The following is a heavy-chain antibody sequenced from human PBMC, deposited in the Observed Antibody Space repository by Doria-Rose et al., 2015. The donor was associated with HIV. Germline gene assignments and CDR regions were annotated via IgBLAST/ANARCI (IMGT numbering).Heavy chain of an antibody. J-gene: IGHJ4*02. CDR3: ARIKSGRWYHKYYFDF. CDR1: GVSLSSPGMG. D-gene: IGHD6-13*01. V-gene: IGHV2-26*01. CDR2: IFSDDER. Sequence: VTLKESGPVLVKPTETLTLTCTVSGVSLSSPGMGVSWIRQPPGKALEWLANIFSDDERSYNTSLKSRLTISRGTSKSQVVLTMTDMDPVDTATYYCARIKSGRWYHKYYFDFWGQGTLVIISA.